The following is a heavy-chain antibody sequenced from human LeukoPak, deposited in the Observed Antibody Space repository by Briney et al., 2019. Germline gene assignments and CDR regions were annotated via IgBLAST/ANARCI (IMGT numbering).Heavy chain of an antibody. D-gene: IGHD5-18*01. V-gene: IGHV3-9*01. CDR1: GLTFDDYA. CDR3: AKDMVGYSYGYYFDY. CDR2: ISWNSGSI. J-gene: IGHJ4*02. Sequence: GGSLRLSCAASGLTFDDYAMHWVRQAPGKGLGWVSGISWNSGSIGYADSVKGRFTISRDNAKNSLYLQMNSLRAEDTALYYCAKDMVGYSYGYYFDYWGQGTLVTVSS.